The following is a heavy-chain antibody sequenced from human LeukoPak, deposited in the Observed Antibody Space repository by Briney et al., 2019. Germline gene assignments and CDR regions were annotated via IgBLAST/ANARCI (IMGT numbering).Heavy chain of an antibody. CDR1: GYTFTSYG. CDR3: ARERGGWYQLLYYFDY. D-gene: IGHD2-2*01. V-gene: IGHV1-18*01. Sequence: GASVKVSCKASGYTFTSYGISWVRQAPGQGLEWMGWISAYNGNTNYAQKLQGRVTMTTDTSTSTAYMELRSLRSDDTAVYYCARERGGWYQLLYYFDYWGQGTLVTVSS. CDR2: ISAYNGNT. J-gene: IGHJ4*02.